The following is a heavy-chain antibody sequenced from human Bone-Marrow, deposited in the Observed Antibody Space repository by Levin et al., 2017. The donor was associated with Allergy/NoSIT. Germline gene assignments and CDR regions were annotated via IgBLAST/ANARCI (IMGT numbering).Heavy chain of an antibody. Sequence: PGGSLRLSCKASGFTFNKYDMNWVRQAPGKGLEWVSSISGSTTYIYYTDSVKGRFTVSRDNAANSLHLQMNSLRPEDTAVYYCARGNSGFDESDHDYWGQGTLV. V-gene: IGHV3-21*01. CDR2: ISGSTTYI. CDR1: GFTFNKYD. CDR3: ARGNSGFDESDHDY. D-gene: IGHD5-12*01. J-gene: IGHJ4*02.